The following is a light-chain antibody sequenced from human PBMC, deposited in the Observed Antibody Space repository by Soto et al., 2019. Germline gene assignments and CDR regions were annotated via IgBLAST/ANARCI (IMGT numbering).Light chain of an antibody. V-gene: IGKV3-20*01. CDR3: QQYGRSPGT. J-gene: IGKJ1*01. CDR1: QTVSSSF. CDR2: GAS. Sequence: EIVLTQSPGTLSLSPGEGATLSCRASQTVSSSFLAWCQQKAGQAPRLLIYGASSRATGIPDRFSGSGAGTDVALTITRLEPEELAVYYCQQYGRSPGTFGQGTKVEIK.